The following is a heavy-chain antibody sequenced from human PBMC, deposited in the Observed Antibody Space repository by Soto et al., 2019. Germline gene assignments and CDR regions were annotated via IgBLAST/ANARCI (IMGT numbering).Heavy chain of an antibody. V-gene: IGHV4-59*08. CDR1: GESVSSSE. Sequence: SRTVCGESVSSSEGGVIRQTQGKGLEWIGYIYYSGSTNYNPSLKSRVTISVDTSKNQFSLKLSSVTAADTAVYYCARHDSGGSYYYYYYMDVWAKGTTVNVSS. D-gene: IGHD2-15*01. J-gene: IGHJ6*03. CDR3: ARHDSGGSYYYYYYMDV. CDR2: IYYSGST.